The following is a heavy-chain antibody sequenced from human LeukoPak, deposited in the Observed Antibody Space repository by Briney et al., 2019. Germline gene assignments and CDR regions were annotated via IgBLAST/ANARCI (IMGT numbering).Heavy chain of an antibody. CDR1: GGSISSYY. CDR3: ARHDTSYCGGDCYSYYFDY. D-gene: IGHD2-21*02. CDR2: IYTSGST. V-gene: IGHV4-4*07. Sequence: PSETLSLTCTVSGGSISSYYWSWIRQPAGKGLEWIGRIYTSGSTNYNPSLKSRVTISVDTSKNQFSLKLSSVTAADTAVYYCARHDTSYCGGDCYSYYFDYWGQGTLVTVSS. J-gene: IGHJ4*02.